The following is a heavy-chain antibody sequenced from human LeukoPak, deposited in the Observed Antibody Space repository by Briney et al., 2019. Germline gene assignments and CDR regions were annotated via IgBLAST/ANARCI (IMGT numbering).Heavy chain of an antibody. J-gene: IGHJ4*02. D-gene: IGHD3-10*01. V-gene: IGHV3-11*04. CDR3: ARDWAGGPHDY. CDR1: GFTVSNYY. CDR2: ITGSGNNI. Sequence: GGSLSLAWAAAGFTVSNYYTGCVSQAPGSGLEGVSHITGSGNNIYYADSAKRRFTISRDNAKNSLYLQMISMRGEDTAVYYCARDWAGGPHDYWGQGTLVTVSS.